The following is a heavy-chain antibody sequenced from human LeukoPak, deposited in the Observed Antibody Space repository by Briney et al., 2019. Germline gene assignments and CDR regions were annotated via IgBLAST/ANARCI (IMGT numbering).Heavy chain of an antibody. D-gene: IGHD5-24*01. V-gene: IGHV3-21*01. CDR3: ARDAGDGYKLECDY. J-gene: IGHJ4*02. CDR2: ISSSSSYI. Sequence: PGGSLRLSCAASGFTFSSYSMNWVRQAPGKGLEWVSSISSSSSYIYYADSVRGRFTISRDNAKNSLYLQMNSLRAEDTAVYYCARDAGDGYKLECDYWGQGTLVTVSS. CDR1: GFTFSSYS.